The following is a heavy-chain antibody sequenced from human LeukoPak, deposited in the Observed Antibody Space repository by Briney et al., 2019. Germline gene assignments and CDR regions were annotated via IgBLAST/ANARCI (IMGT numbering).Heavy chain of an antibody. CDR2: TSYKSKWYN. V-gene: IGHV6-1*01. Sequence: SQTLSLTCALSGDSVSSNSVAWNWIRQSPSRGLEWLGRTSYKSKWYNNYAVSVKSRITINPDTSKNQFSLQLNSVTPEDTAVYYCSRGRGDIDFDYWGQGTLVIVSS. CDR1: GDSVSSNSVA. J-gene: IGHJ4*02. CDR3: SRGRGDIDFDY.